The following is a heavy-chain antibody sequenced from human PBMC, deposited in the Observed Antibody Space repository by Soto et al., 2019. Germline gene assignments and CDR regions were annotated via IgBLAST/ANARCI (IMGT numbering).Heavy chain of an antibody. D-gene: IGHD2-2*01. CDR2: ISAYNGNT. CDR3: ARMMGYCSSTSCYFNYYYYYGMDV. J-gene: IGHJ6*02. CDR1: GYTFTSYG. V-gene: IGHV1-18*01. Sequence: QVQLVQSGAEVKKPGASVKVSCKASGYTFTSYGISWVRQAPGQGLKWMGWISAYNGNTNYAQKLQGRVTMTTDTSTSTAYMELRSLRSDDTAVYYCARMMGYCSSTSCYFNYYYYYGMDVWGQGTTVTVSS.